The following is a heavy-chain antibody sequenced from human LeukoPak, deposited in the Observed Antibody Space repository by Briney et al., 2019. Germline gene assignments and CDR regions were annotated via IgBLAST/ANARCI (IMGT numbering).Heavy chain of an antibody. CDR3: AREDTAISIPFDI. D-gene: IGHD5-18*01. V-gene: IGHV4-4*07. CDR2: IYTSGST. Sequence: PSETLSLTCTVSGGSISSCYWSWIRQPAGKGLEWIGRIYTSGSTNYNPSLKSRVTMSVDTSKNQFSLKLSSVTAADTAVYYCAREDTAISIPFDIWGQGTMVTVSS. J-gene: IGHJ3*02. CDR1: GGSISSCY.